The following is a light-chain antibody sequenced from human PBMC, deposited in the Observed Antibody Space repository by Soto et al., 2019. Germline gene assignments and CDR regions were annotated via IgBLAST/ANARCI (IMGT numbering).Light chain of an antibody. J-gene: IGKJ1*01. V-gene: IGKV3D-15*01. CDR3: QQYNNWPPWT. CDR1: QSLRTD. Sequence: EIVMTQSPAALSVSPGEGATLSCRASQSLRTDVAWYQQKPGQAPRLLIYDASTRATGVPARFSGSGSGTEFTLIISSLQSEDFAVYYCQQYNNWPPWTFGQGTKVDI. CDR2: DAS.